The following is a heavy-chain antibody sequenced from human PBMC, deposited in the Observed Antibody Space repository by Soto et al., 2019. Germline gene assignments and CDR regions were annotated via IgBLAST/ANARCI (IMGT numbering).Heavy chain of an antibody. J-gene: IGHJ4*02. D-gene: IGHD3-10*01. Sequence: SETLSLTCAVYGGSFSGYYWSWIRQPPGKGLEWIGEINHSGSTNYNPSLKSRVTISVDTSKNQFSLKLSSVTAADTAVYYCARGPWRITMVRGVFDYWGQGTLVTVSS. CDR3: ARGPWRITMVRGVFDY. V-gene: IGHV4-34*01. CDR2: INHSGST. CDR1: GGSFSGYY.